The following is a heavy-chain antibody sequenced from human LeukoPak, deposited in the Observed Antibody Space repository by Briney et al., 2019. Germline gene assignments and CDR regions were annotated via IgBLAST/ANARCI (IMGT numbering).Heavy chain of an antibody. CDR2: FDPEDGET. V-gene: IGHV1-24*01. CDR3: ARGSPYYYDSSEHFDY. Sequence: ASVKVSCKVSGYTLTELSMHWVRQAPGKGLEWMGGFDPEDGETIYAQKFQGRVTITADESTSTACMELSSLRSEDTAVYYCARGSPYYYDSSEHFDYWGQRTLVTVSS. D-gene: IGHD3-22*01. J-gene: IGHJ4*02. CDR1: GYTLTELS.